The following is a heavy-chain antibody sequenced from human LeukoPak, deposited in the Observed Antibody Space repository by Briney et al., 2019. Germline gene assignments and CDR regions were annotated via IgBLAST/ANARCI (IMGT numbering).Heavy chain of an antibody. CDR1: GFTFSNYE. J-gene: IGHJ6*03. D-gene: IGHD1-26*01. V-gene: IGHV3-48*03. CDR3: ARLESSGSYYWGYYYYYMDV. Sequence: GGSLRLSCAASGFTFSNYEMNWVRQAPGKGLEWISHISNTGDIIHYADSVEGRFTISRDNAKNTLYLQMNSLRAEDTAVYYCARLESSGSYYWGYYYYYMDVWGKGTTVTVSS. CDR2: ISNTGDII.